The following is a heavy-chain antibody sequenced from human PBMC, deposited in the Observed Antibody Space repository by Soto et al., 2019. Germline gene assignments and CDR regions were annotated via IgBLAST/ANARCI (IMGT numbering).Heavy chain of an antibody. J-gene: IGHJ6*02. CDR1: GGSTSSYY. CDR2: IYYSGST. D-gene: IGHD3-3*01. V-gene: IGHV4-59*01. Sequence: SETLSLTCTVSGGSTSSYYWSWIRQPPGKGLEWIGYIYYSGSTNYNPSLKSRVTISVDTSKNQFSLKLSSVTAADTAVYYCARDRFLGENYYYGMDVWGQGTTVTVSS. CDR3: ARDRFLGENYYYGMDV.